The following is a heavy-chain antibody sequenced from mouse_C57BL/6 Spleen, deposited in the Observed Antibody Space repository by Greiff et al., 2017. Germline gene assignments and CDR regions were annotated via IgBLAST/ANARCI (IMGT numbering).Heavy chain of an antibody. CDR3: ARSGITTVVEGFAY. Sequence: VQLQQSGPELVKPGASVKLSCKASGYTFTSYDINWVKQRPGQGLEWIGWIYPRDGSTKYNEKFKGKATLTVATSSSTAYMELHSLTSEDSAVYFCARSGITTVVEGFAYWGQGTLVTVSA. D-gene: IGHD1-1*01. V-gene: IGHV1-85*01. CDR1: GYTFTSYD. CDR2: IYPRDGST. J-gene: IGHJ3*01.